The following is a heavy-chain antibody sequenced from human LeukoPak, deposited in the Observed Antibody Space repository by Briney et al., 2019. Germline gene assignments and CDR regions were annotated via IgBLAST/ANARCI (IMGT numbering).Heavy chain of an antibody. V-gene: IGHV4-59*01. D-gene: IGHD3-9*01. J-gene: IGHJ3*02. CDR3: ARGRASDDILTGSQDPEAFDI. CDR2: IYYSGST. Sequence: PSETLSLTCTVSGGSISSYYWSWIRQPPGKGLEWIGYIYYSGSTNYNPSLKSRVTISVDTSKNQFSLKLSSVTAADTAVYYCARGRASDDILTGSQDPEAFDIWGQGTMVTVSS. CDR1: GGSISSYY.